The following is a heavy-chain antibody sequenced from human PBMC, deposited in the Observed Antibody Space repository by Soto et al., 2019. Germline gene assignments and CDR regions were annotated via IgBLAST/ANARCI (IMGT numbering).Heavy chain of an antibody. J-gene: IGHJ3*02. CDR2: ISSSGSTI. CDR1: GFTFSDYY. V-gene: IGHV3-11*04. Sequence: GGSLRLSCAASGFTFSDYYMSWIRQAPGKGLEWVSYISSSGSTIYYADSVKGRFTISRDNAKNTLYLQMNSLRAEDTAVYYCASHIVVVPAAMPAFDIWGQGTMVTVSS. D-gene: IGHD2-2*01. CDR3: ASHIVVVPAAMPAFDI.